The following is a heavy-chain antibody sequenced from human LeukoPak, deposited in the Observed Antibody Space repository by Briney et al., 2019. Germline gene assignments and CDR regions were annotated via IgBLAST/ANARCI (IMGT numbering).Heavy chain of an antibody. V-gene: IGHV1-8*01. J-gene: IGHJ6*02. CDR2: MNPNSGNT. D-gene: IGHD1-26*01. Sequence: ASVKVSCKASGYTFTSYDINWVRQATGRGLEWMGWMNPNSGNTGYAQKFQGGVTMTRNTSISTAYMELSSLRSEDTAVYYCARSKTISGSYYHYYYGMDVWGQGTTVTVSS. CDR3: ARSKTISGSYYHYYYGMDV. CDR1: GYTFTSYD.